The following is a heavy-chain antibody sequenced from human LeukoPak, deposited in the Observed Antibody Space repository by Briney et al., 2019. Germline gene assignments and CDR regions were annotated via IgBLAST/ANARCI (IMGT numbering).Heavy chain of an antibody. V-gene: IGHV3-15*01. D-gene: IGHD4-17*01. Sequence: GGSLRLSCAASGFTAGDAWMTWVRQGPGKGLEWVGRIKSKIDGGTTDYAAPVRGRFIISRDESKGILYLQMNSLKTEDTGVYYCTADSVPDYGDSKGDALDVWGQGTMVTVSS. CDR2: IKSKIDGGTT. CDR3: TADSVPDYGDSKGDALDV. CDR1: GFTAGDAW. J-gene: IGHJ3*01.